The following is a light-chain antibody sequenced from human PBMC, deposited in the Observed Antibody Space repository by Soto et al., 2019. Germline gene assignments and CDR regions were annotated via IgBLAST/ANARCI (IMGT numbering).Light chain of an antibody. V-gene: IGLV1-40*01. CDR2: GNS. J-gene: IGLJ3*02. CDR3: QSYDSSLSGWV. Sequence: QSVRTQPPSVSGAPGQRVTTSCTGSSSNIGAGYDVHWYQQLPGTAPKLLIYGNSNRPSGVPDRFSGSKSGTSASLAITGLQAEDEADYYCQSYDSSLSGWVFGGGTKVTVL. CDR1: SSNIGAGYD.